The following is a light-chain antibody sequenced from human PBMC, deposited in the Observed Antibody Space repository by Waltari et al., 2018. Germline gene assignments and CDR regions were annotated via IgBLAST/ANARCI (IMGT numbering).Light chain of an antibody. J-gene: IGLJ1*01. CDR2: EVR. CDR1: SSDVGAYDR. CDR3: TSDAEGNNFYV. V-gene: IGLV2-8*01. Sequence: QSALTQPPSASGSPGQSVTISCTGTSSDVGAYDRVSWYHQHPGKAPKLLIYEVRKRPAGVPGRFSGSRSGNTASLTVSGLQAEDEADYYCTSDAEGNNFYVFGTGTKVTVL.